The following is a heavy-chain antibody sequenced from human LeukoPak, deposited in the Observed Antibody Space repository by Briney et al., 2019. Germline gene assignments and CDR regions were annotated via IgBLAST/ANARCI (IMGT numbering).Heavy chain of an antibody. Sequence: SETLSLTCTVSGGSISSSSYYWGWIRQPPGKGLEWIGSIYYSGSTYYNPSLKSRVTISVDTSKNQFSLKLSSVTAADTAVYYCARHAVTMIVAGYAFDIWGQGTMVTVSS. CDR1: GGSISSSSYY. CDR2: IYYSGST. J-gene: IGHJ3*02. CDR3: ARHAVTMIVAGYAFDI. V-gene: IGHV4-39*01. D-gene: IGHD3-22*01.